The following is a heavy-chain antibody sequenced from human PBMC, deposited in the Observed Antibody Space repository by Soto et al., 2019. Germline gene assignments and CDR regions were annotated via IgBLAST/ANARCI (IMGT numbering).Heavy chain of an antibody. V-gene: IGHV4-30-4*01. D-gene: IGHD5-12*01. J-gene: IGHJ5*02. CDR3: ASSIILNWFDP. CDR1: GVSISSGDYY. Sequence: PSETLSLTCTVSGVSISSGDYYWSWIRQTPGKGLEWIGYIYYSENTYYNPSLKSRVAISGDTSKNQFSLKLSSVTAADTAVYYCASSIILNWFDPWGQGTLVTVSS. CDR2: IYYSENT.